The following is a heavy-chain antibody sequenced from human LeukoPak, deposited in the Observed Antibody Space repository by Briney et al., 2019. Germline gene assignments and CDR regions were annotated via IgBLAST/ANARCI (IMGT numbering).Heavy chain of an antibody. Sequence: GGSLRLSCAATGFAFSAYEMHWVRQAPGKGLEWVAYSSGSDTTTYYADSVKGRFVISRDNARSTLYLQMNSLRAEDTALYYCTTLGYHLDSWGQGTLVTVSS. V-gene: IGHV3-48*03. CDR1: GFAFSAYE. CDR3: TTLGYHLDS. CDR2: SSGSDTTT. J-gene: IGHJ4*02. D-gene: IGHD3-16*02.